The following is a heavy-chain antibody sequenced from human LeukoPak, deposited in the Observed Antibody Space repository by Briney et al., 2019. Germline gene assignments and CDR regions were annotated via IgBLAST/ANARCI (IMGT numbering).Heavy chain of an antibody. CDR3: ACASSHRIAAGGDY. CDR2: ISERGSYT. CDR1: GLSYSDSY. V-gene: IGHV3-11*06. D-gene: IGHD6-13*01. J-gene: IGHJ4*02. Sequence: GESLRLSCVVSGLSYSDSYMSWIRQAPGKGLEWISYISERGSYTNYADSVRGRFTISRDNAKNTLYLQMNSLRAEDTAVYYCACASSHRIAAGGDYWGQGTLVTVSS.